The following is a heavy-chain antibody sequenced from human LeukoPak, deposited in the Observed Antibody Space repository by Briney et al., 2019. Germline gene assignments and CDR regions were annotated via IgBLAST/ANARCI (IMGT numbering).Heavy chain of an antibody. CDR2: INNDGSST. Sequence: GGSLRLSCGASGFTFSRYWMHRVRQAPGEGLVWVSRINNDGSSTSYADSVKGRFTISRDNAKNTLYLQMNSLRAEDTAIYYCARDPPNDGNAYYHFDYWGQGSLVTVSS. J-gene: IGHJ4*02. CDR3: ARDPPNDGNAYYHFDY. D-gene: IGHD3-22*01. CDR1: GFTFSRYW. V-gene: IGHV3-74*01.